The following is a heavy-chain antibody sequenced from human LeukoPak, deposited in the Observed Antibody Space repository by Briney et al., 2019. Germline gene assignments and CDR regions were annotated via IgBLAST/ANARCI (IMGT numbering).Heavy chain of an antibody. V-gene: IGHV3-7*01. CDR2: IKDDGSEQ. Sequence: GGSLRLSCVASGFSFSRYWMSWVRQAPGKGLEWVANIKDDGSEQYYADSLKGRFTISRDNVKNSLYLHINSLRAEDTAVYYCARASFETDIDYWGQGTLVTVSS. CDR1: GFSFSRYW. CDR3: ARASFETDIDY. J-gene: IGHJ4*02. D-gene: IGHD1-14*01.